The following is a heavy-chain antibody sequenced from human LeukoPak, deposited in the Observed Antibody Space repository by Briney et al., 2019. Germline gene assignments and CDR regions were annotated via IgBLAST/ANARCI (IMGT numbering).Heavy chain of an antibody. D-gene: IGHD2-15*01. CDR2: ISYDGSNK. Sequence: GGSLRLSCAASGFTFSSYGMHWVRQAPGKGLEWVAVISYDGSNKYYADSVKGRFTISRDNSKNTLYLQMNSLRAEDTAVYYCAKEGGIGVPSYFDYWGQGTLVTVSS. CDR1: GFTFSSYG. J-gene: IGHJ4*02. V-gene: IGHV3-30*18. CDR3: AKEGGIGVPSYFDY.